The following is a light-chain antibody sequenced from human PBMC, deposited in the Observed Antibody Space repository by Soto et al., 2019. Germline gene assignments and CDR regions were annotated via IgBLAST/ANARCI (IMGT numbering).Light chain of an antibody. CDR3: QKTYLPLYT. CDR1: QNIRSY. Sequence: DIQMTQSPSSLSASVGDRVTITCRASQNIRSYLNWYQHKAGKAPTLVIFGVSRLQGGVPPRFSGSGSGTHFTVTISSLQPEDFVTYYCQKTYLPLYTFGQGTQLEIK. J-gene: IGKJ2*01. V-gene: IGKV1-39*01. CDR2: GVS.